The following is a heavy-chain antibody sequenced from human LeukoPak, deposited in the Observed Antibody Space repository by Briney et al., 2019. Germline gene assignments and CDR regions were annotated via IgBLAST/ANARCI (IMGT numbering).Heavy chain of an antibody. V-gene: IGHV3-33*06. D-gene: IGHD3-22*01. Sequence: GGSLRLSCAASGFTFSTYAMHWVRQAPGKGLDWVAVIWPDGSNTYYAESVKGRFTFSRDNSKNTLYLQMSSLRAEDTAVYYCAKDHYYDSSGYYSSDYWGQGTLVTVSS. CDR2: IWPDGSNT. CDR1: GFTFSTYA. J-gene: IGHJ4*02. CDR3: AKDHYYDSSGYYSSDY.